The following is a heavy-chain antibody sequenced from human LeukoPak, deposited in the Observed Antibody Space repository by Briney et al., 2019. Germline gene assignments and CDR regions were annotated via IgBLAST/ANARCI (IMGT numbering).Heavy chain of an antibody. J-gene: IGHJ4*02. CDR2: LYYSGST. D-gene: IGHD1-26*01. CDR3: ARGGVAQVGATYRSEFDY. Sequence: PSEILSLTCTVSGDSVSRSNYFWGWIRQPPGKGLEWIGSLYYSGSTYYNPSLESRVTISVDTSKNQFSLKLNSVTAADTAVYYCARGGVAQVGATYRSEFDYWGQGTLVTVSS. CDR1: GDSVSRSNYF. V-gene: IGHV4-39*01.